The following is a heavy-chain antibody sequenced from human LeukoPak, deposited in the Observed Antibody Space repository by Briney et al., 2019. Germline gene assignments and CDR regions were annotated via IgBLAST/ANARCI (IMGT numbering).Heavy chain of an antibody. CDR2: INHSGST. CDR3: ARAPGYSYGSGRYYYYGMDV. D-gene: IGHD5-18*01. J-gene: IGHJ6*02. V-gene: IGHV4-34*01. Sequence: SETPSLTCAVYGGSFSGYYWSWIRQPPGKGLEWIGEINHSGSTNYNPSLKSRVTISVDTSKNQFSLKLSSVTAADTAVYYCARAPGYSYGSGRYYYYGMDVWGQGTTVTVSS. CDR1: GGSFSGYY.